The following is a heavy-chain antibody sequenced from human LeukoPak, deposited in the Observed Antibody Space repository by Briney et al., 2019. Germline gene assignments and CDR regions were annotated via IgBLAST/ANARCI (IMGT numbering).Heavy chain of an antibody. Sequence: EASVKVSCKASGYTFSAYYIHWVRQTPPPGHGLEGFIDPTGGGTNYAQKFQGRITMTTDTSIREAYMELIRLTSDDTAIYCCARDYSSAWYYDFWGQGTLVTVSS. J-gene: IGHJ4*02. V-gene: IGHV1-2*02. D-gene: IGHD6-19*01. CDR3: ARDYSSAWYYDF. CDR1: GYTFSAYY. CDR2: IDPTGGGT.